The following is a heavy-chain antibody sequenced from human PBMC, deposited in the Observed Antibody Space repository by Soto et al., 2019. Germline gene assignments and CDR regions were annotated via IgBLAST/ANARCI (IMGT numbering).Heavy chain of an antibody. D-gene: IGHD2-2*01. CDR1: GFTFSSYD. V-gene: IGHV3-13*01. J-gene: IGHJ3*02. CDR3: ARSGQYRSSTSCYVAFDI. CDR2: IGTAGDT. Sequence: PGGSLRLSCAASGFTFSSYDMHWVRQATGKGLEWVSAIGTAGDTYYPGSVKGRFTISRENAKNSLYLQMNSLRAEDTAVYYCARSGQYRSSTSCYVAFDIWGQGTMVTVSS.